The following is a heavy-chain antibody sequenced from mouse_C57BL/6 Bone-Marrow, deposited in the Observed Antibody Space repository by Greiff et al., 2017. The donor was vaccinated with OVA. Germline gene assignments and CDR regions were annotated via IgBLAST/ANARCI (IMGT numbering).Heavy chain of an antibody. CDR2: INPNNGGT. V-gene: IGHV1-26*01. Sequence: VQLQQSGPELVKPGASVKISCKASGYTFTDYYMNWVKQSHGKSLEWIGDINPNNGGTSYNQKFKGKATLTVDKSSSTAYMELRSLTSEDSAVYYCARTPHFDYWGQGTTLTVSS. CDR3: ARTPHFDY. J-gene: IGHJ2*01. CDR1: GYTFTDYY.